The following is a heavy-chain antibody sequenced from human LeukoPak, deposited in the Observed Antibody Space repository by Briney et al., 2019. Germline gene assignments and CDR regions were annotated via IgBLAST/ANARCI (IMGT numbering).Heavy chain of an antibody. V-gene: IGHV3-64D*06. CDR2: ISSNGGNT. J-gene: IGHJ4*02. CDR3: VKDRGQSIETAGHFGS. CDR1: GFTFIYYA. D-gene: IGHD5-24*01. Sequence: PGGSLRLSCSASGFTFIYYAMHWVRQAPGKGLEYVSGISSNGGNTYYADSVKGRFTMCRANTNNTLYLQMSSLRAEDTALYYCVKDRGQSIETAGHFGSWGQGTLVTVSS.